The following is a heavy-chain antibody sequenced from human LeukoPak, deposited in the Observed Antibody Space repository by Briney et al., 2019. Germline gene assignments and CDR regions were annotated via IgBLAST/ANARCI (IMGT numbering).Heavy chain of an antibody. V-gene: IGHV4-34*01. D-gene: IGHD3-10*01. Sequence: PSETLSLTCAVYGGSFSGFYWSWIRQPPGKGLEWIGEINHSGSTNYNPSLKSRVTISVDTSKNQFSLKLSSVTAADTAVYYCARGSPGDGSGSYHPYYFDYWGQGTLVTVSS. CDR3: ARGSPGDGSGSYHPYYFDY. J-gene: IGHJ4*02. CDR2: INHSGST. CDR1: GGSFSGFY.